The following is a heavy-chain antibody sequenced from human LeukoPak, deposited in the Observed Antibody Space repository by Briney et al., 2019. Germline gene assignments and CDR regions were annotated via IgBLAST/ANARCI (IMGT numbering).Heavy chain of an antibody. J-gene: IGHJ2*01. CDR1: GFTLGTYA. CDR2: ISYDGTEK. V-gene: IGHV3-30*01. CDR3: ARDGSPPPSHSSGWPLGDL. Sequence: GGSLRLSCAASGFTLGTYAIHWVRQAPVKGLEWVAVISYDGTEKFYADPLKGRFTISRDNSKNTVYLEMDSLSVEDTAIYYCARDGSPPPSHSSGWPLGDLWGRGTLVTVSS. D-gene: IGHD6-19*01.